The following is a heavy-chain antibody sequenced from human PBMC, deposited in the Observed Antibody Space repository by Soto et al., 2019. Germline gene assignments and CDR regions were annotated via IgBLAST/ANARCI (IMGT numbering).Heavy chain of an antibody. D-gene: IGHD3-10*01. CDR2: IREDESNK. J-gene: IGHJ4*02. CDR3: ARDLYYGSGRVDY. V-gene: IGHV3-33*01. CDR1: GFNFSRYG. Sequence: QVQLVESGGGVVQPGWSLRLSCAASGFNFSRYGLHWFRHAPGKWLEWVAVIREDESNKYYADSVRGRFTISRDNSKNTLYLQMTSLRADDTAVYYCARDLYYGSGRVDYWGQGTLVTVSS.